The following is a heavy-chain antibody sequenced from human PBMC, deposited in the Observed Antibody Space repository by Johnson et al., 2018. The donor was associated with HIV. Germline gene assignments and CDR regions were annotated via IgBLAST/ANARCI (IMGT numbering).Heavy chain of an antibody. CDR3: AKGATRYKTSGSNSDGAFDI. J-gene: IGHJ3*02. Sequence: VQLVESGGGLVQPGRSLRLSCAASGFTFDDYAMHWVRQAPGKGLEWVSGISWNSGSIVYADSVKGRFTISRDNAKNSLYLQMNTLRAEDTALYYCAKGATRYKTSGSNSDGAFDIWGQGTMVTVSS. V-gene: IGHV3-9*01. CDR2: ISWNSGSI. D-gene: IGHD1-26*01. CDR1: GFTFDDYA.